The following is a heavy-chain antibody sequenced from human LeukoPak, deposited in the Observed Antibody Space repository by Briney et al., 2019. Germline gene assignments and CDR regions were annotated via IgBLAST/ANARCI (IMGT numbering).Heavy chain of an antibody. CDR2: IYYSGST. V-gene: IGHV4-59*08. CDR3: ARHDASGDEYYFDY. Sequence: SETLSLTCTVSGGSISSYYWSWIRQPPGKGLEWIGYIYYSGSTNYNPSLKSRVTTSVDTSKNQFSLKLSSVTAADTAVYYCARHDASGDEYYFDYWGQGTLVTVSS. J-gene: IGHJ4*02. CDR1: GGSISSYY. D-gene: IGHD4-17*01.